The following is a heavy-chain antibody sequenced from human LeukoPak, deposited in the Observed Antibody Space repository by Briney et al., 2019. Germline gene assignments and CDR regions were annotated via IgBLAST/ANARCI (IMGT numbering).Heavy chain of an antibody. D-gene: IGHD5-18*01. CDR3: ARPGVGSGRYGAFDT. J-gene: IGHJ3*02. V-gene: IGHV4-30-4*01. Sequence: SETLSLTCTVSGGSISSGDYYWRWLRQPPGKGLEWIGYIYYSGSTYYNPSLKSRVTISVDTSKNQFSLKLSSVTAADTAVYYCARPGVGSGRYGAFDTWGQGTMVTVSS. CDR1: GGSISSGDYY. CDR2: IYYSGST.